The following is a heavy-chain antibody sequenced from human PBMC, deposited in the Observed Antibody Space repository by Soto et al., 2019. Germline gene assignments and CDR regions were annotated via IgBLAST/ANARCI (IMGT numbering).Heavy chain of an antibody. V-gene: IGHV4-34*01. D-gene: IGHD2-15*01. CDR1: GGSFSGYY. J-gene: IGHJ5*02. CDR2: INHSGST. Sequence: SETLSLTCAVYGGSFSGYYWSWIRQPPGKGLEWIGEINHSGSTNYNPSLKSRVTISVDTSKNQFSLKLSSVTAADTAVYYCASRIDVVVVAARGNWFDPWGQGTLVTVSS. CDR3: ASRIDVVVVAARGNWFDP.